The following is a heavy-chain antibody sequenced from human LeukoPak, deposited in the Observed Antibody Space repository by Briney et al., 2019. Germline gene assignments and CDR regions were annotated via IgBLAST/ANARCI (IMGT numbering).Heavy chain of an antibody. CDR2: INHSGST. J-gene: IGHJ4*02. V-gene: IGHV4-34*01. CDR1: GGSFSGYY. CDR3: ATTPIIAVADVDY. D-gene: IGHD6-19*01. Sequence: SETLSLTCAAYGGSFSGYYWGWIRQPPGKGLEWIGEINHSGSTNYNPSLKSRVTMSVDTSKNQFSLKLSSVTAADTAVYYCATTPIIAVADVDYWGQGTLVTVSS.